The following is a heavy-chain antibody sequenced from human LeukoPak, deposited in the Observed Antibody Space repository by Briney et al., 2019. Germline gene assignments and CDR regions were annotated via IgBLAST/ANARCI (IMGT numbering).Heavy chain of an antibody. CDR2: IHHSGDT. Sequence: SETLSLTCTVSGGSIRSSTYYWAWIRQPPGKGLEWTGTIHHSGDTYYNPSLKSRVTISVDTSKNQFSLNLSSVTAADTAVYYCARLGGYYDPPGYWGQGTLVTVSS. D-gene: IGHD3-22*01. J-gene: IGHJ4*02. CDR1: GGSIRSSTYY. V-gene: IGHV4-39*01. CDR3: ARLGGYYDPPGY.